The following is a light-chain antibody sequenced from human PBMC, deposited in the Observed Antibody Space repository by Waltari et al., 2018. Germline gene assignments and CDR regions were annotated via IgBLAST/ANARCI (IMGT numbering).Light chain of an antibody. V-gene: IGLV5-45*01. CDR1: SGIRVGTYK. J-gene: IGLJ3*02. CDR2: YRSDSTN. CDR3: MILHNNAVV. Sequence: QAVLTQPASLSASPGASVSLTCTLRSGIRVGTYKKYWYQQRPGRPPQFLVKYRSDSTNERGSGVPSRFSGSRDTSANAGILLISGLQSEDEADYYCMILHNNAVVFGGGTRLTVL.